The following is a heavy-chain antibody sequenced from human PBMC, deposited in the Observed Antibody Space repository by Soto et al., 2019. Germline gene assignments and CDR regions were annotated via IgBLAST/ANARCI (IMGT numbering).Heavy chain of an antibody. CDR3: ARVPSSNYHYFDY. V-gene: IGHV3-66*01. J-gene: IGHJ4*02. Sequence: EVQLVESGGGLVQPGGSLRLSCAASGFTVSSYYMSWVRQAPGKGLEWVSVIYSAGSADFADSVKGRFTISRDNSNNTLYLQMSSLRAEDTAVYYCARVPSSNYHYFDYWGQGTLVTVSS. CDR1: GFTVSSYY. D-gene: IGHD6-13*01. CDR2: IYSAGSA.